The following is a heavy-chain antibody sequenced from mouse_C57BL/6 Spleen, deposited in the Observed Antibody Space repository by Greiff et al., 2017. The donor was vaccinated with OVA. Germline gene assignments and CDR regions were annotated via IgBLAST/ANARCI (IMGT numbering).Heavy chain of an antibody. D-gene: IGHD1-1*01. CDR2: IDPETGGT. Sequence: QVQLQQSGAELVRPGASVTLSCKASGYTFTDYEMHWVKQTPVHGLEWIGAIDPETGGTAYNQKFKGKAILTADKSSSTAYMELRSLTSEDSAVYYCTRSEVTTVVATGYFDYWGQGTTLTVSS. J-gene: IGHJ2*01. CDR3: TRSEVTTVVATGYFDY. CDR1: GYTFTDYE. V-gene: IGHV1-15*01.